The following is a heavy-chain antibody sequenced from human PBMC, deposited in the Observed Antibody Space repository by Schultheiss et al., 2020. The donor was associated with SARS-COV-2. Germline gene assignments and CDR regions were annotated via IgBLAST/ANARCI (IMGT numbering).Heavy chain of an antibody. Sequence: GGSLRLSCAASGFTFSSYAMHWVRQAPGKGLEYVSAISSNGGSTYYADSVKGRFTISRDNSKNTLYLQMSSLRAEDTAVYYCARDPSRLYGEGVNYWGQGTLVTVSS. V-gene: IGHV3-64D*06. CDR2: ISSNGGST. CDR3: ARDPSRLYGEGVNY. J-gene: IGHJ4*02. D-gene: IGHD2/OR15-2a*01. CDR1: GFTFSSYA.